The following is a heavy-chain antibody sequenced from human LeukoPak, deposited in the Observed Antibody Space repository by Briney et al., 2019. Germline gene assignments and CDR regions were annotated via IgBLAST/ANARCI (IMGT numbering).Heavy chain of an antibody. D-gene: IGHD3-3*01. CDR1: GITFSSYG. Sequence: GGSLRLSCAASGITFSSYGMSWVRQAPGKGLEWVSVIIESGGSTYYADSVKGRFTISRDNSKNTLYLQMNSLRAEDTAVYYCAKVGGTIFGMATLVDWGRGTLVTVSS. CDR3: AKVGGTIFGMATLVD. V-gene: IGHV3-23*01. CDR2: IIESGGST. J-gene: IGHJ4*02.